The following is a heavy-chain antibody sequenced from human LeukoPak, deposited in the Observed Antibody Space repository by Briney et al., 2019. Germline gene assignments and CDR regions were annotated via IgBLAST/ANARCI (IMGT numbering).Heavy chain of an antibody. CDR1: GFTVSSNY. Sequence: GGSLRLSCAASGFTVSSNYKSWVRQAPGKGLEWVSVIYSGGSTYYADSVKGRFTISRDDAKNTLYLQMNSLRAEDTAVYYCARETEYYGSGSYYIGYWGQGTLVTVSS. D-gene: IGHD3-10*01. V-gene: IGHV3-53*01. CDR3: ARETEYYGSGSYYIGY. CDR2: IYSGGST. J-gene: IGHJ4*02.